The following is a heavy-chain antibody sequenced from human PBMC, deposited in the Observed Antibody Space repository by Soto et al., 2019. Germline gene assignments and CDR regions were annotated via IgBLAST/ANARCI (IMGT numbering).Heavy chain of an antibody. J-gene: IGHJ4*02. CDR1: GGSFSGYY. V-gene: IGHV4-34*01. CDR2: INHSGST. Sequence: SETLSLTCAVYGGSFSGYYWSWIRQPPGKGLEWIGEINHSGSTNYNPSLKSRVTISVDTFKNQFSLKLSSVTAADTAVYYCASQIDSSGYYLGYWGQGTLVTVSS. D-gene: IGHD3-22*01. CDR3: ASQIDSSGYYLGY.